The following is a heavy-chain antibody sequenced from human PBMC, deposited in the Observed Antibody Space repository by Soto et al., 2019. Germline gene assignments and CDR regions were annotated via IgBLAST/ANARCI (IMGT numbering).Heavy chain of an antibody. Sequence: SETLSLTCTVSGGSISSYYWSWIRQPPGKGLEWIGYIYYSGSSNYNPSLKSRVTISVDTSKNQFSLKLSSVTAADTAVYYCARVVSTLRTGTTPDPWGQGTLVTVSS. CDR1: GGSISSYY. CDR2: IYYSGSS. CDR3: ARVVSTLRTGTTPDP. V-gene: IGHV4-59*01. J-gene: IGHJ5*02. D-gene: IGHD1-7*01.